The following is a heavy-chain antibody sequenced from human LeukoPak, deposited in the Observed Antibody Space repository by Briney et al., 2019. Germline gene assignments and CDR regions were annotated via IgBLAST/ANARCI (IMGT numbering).Heavy chain of an antibody. Sequence: SVKVSCKASGGTFSSYTISWVRQAPGQGLEWMGRIIPILGIANYAQKFQGRVTITADKSTSTAYMELSSLRSEDTAVYYCARAARGYSHVMGDYFDYWGQGTLVTVSS. CDR3: ARAARGYSHVMGDYFDY. V-gene: IGHV1-69*02. CDR1: GGTFSSYT. J-gene: IGHJ4*02. CDR2: IIPILGIA. D-gene: IGHD5-18*01.